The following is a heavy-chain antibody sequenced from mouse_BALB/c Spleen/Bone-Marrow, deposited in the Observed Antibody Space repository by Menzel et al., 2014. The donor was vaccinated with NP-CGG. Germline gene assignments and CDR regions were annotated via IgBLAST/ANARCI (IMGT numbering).Heavy chain of an antibody. CDR1: GFNIKDTY. Sequence: EVQRVESGAELVKPGASVKLSCTASGFNIKDTYMHWVKQRPEQGLEWIGRIDPANGNTKYDPKFQGKATITADTSSNTAYLQLSSLTSEDTAVYYCATMITYWYFNVWGAGTTVTVSS. J-gene: IGHJ1*01. CDR2: IDPANGNT. CDR3: ATMITYWYFNV. D-gene: IGHD2-4*01. V-gene: IGHV14-3*02.